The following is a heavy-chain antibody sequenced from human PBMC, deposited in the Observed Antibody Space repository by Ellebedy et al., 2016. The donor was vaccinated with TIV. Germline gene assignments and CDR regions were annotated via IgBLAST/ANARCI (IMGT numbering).Heavy chain of an antibody. CDR2: INSDGSIT. D-gene: IGHD5-18*01. CDR3: VRDYSYGYGPPFDY. J-gene: IGHJ4*02. V-gene: IGHV3-74*01. CDR1: EFTFSRYW. Sequence: GGSLRLSXAASEFTFSRYWMHWVRQAPGKGLVWVSRINSDGSITNYADSVKGRFTISRDNAQNTLSLQMNDLRAEDTAVYYCVRDYSYGYGPPFDYWGQGTLVTVSS.